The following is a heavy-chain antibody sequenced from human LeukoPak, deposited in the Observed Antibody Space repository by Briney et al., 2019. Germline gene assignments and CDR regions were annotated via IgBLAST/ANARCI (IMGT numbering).Heavy chain of an antibody. Sequence: GGSLRLSCAASGFTFSSYSMNWVRQAPGKGLEWVSSISSSSSYIYYADSVKGRFTISRDNAKNSLYLQMNSLRAEDTAVYYCARGGVPVAGTGFDYWGQGTLVTVSS. V-gene: IGHV3-21*01. J-gene: IGHJ4*02. D-gene: IGHD6-19*01. CDR2: ISSSSSYI. CDR1: GFTFSSYS. CDR3: ARGGVPVAGTGFDY.